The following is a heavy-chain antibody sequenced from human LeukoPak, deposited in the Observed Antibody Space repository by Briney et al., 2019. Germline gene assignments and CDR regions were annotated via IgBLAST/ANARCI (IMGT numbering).Heavy chain of an antibody. D-gene: IGHD1-1*01. V-gene: IGHV3-64D*06. CDR2: ISMNVQTT. CDR1: GFTFTSHL. J-gene: IGHJ4*02. Sequence: PGGSRSLSCSAPGFTFTSHLMHWFRKAPGKGLHYFSGISMNVQTTYYAGSVKGRFTISRDSSKNTVYLQMNSLTAEDTAVYYCVREGLERRTNFDYWGQGTLVSVSS. CDR3: VREGLERRTNFDY.